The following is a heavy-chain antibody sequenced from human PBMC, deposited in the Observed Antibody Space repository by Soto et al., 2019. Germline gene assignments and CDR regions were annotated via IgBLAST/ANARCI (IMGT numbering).Heavy chain of an antibody. J-gene: IGHJ3*02. CDR2: ISYDGTNK. Sequence: GGSLRLSCAASGFTFSSCSMNWVRQAPGKGLEWVAVISYDGTNKYYTESVKGRFTISRDNSKNTLFLQMNSLRAEDTAVYFCAKGDCSGGSCYFSAFDIWGQGTMVTV. CDR3: AKGDCSGGSCYFSAFDI. D-gene: IGHD2-15*01. CDR1: GFTFSSCS. V-gene: IGHV3-30*18.